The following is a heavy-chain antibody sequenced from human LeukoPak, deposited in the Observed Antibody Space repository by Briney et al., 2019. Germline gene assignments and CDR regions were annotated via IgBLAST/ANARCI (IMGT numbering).Heavy chain of an antibody. J-gene: IGHJ5*02. CDR3: ARESEGYCSRTSCYLDP. V-gene: IGHV1-18*01. CDR1: GYTFTSYG. CDR2: ISAYNGNT. Sequence: GASVKVSCKASGYTFTSYGISWVRQAPGQGLEWMGWISAYNGNTNYAQKLQGRVTMTTDTSTSTAYMELRSLRSDDTAVYYCARESEGYCSRTSCYLDPWGQGTLVTVSS. D-gene: IGHD2-2*01.